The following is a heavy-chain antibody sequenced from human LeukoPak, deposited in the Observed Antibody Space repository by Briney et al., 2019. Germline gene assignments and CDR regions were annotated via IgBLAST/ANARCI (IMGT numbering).Heavy chain of an antibody. CDR3: ARRFGYGSKKLDY. CDR2: IYPSGST. Sequence: PSETLSLTCTVSGASLSSGSYYWSWIRQPAGKGLEWIGRIYPSGSTDYNPSLKSRVTISIDTSKNQFSLKLSSVTAADTAVYYCARRFGYGSKKLDYWGQGTLVTVSS. CDR1: GASLSSGSYY. V-gene: IGHV4-61*02. J-gene: IGHJ4*02. D-gene: IGHD3-10*01.